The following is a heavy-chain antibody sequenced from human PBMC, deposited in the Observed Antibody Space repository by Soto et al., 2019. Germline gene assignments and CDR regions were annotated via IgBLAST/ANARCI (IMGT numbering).Heavy chain of an antibody. Sequence: QVQLQESGPGLVKPSGTLSLTCAVSSGSISSSNWWSWVRQPPGKGLEWIGEIYHSGSTNYNPSLKSRVTISVDKSKNQVSLKLSSVTAADTAVYYCARYSAYSGYGPGFDYWGQGTLVTVSS. D-gene: IGHD5-12*01. J-gene: IGHJ4*02. CDR3: ARYSAYSGYGPGFDY. V-gene: IGHV4-4*02. CDR1: SGSISSSNW. CDR2: IYHSGST.